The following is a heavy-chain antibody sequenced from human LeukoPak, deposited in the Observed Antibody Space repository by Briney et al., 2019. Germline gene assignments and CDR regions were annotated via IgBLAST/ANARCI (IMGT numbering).Heavy chain of an antibody. CDR1: GFTFSSYA. V-gene: IGHV3-30*04. D-gene: IGHD3-10*01. J-gene: IGHJ6*04. Sequence: LPGGSLRLSCAASGFTFSSYAMHWVRQAPGKGLEWVAVISYDGSNKYYADSVKGRFTISRDNSKNTLYLQMSSLRAEDTAVYYCAREIGTGSYYNVYYYGMDVWGKGTTVTVSS. CDR2: ISYDGSNK. CDR3: AREIGTGSYYNVYYYGMDV.